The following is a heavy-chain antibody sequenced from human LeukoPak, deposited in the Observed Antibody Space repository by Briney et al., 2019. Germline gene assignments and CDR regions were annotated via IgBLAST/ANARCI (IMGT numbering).Heavy chain of an antibody. D-gene: IGHD3-10*01. CDR2: IYPGDSDT. CDR1: GYSFTTYW. J-gene: IGHJ4*02. V-gene: IGHV5-51*01. Sequence: GESLRISCKGSGYSFTTYWIGWVRQMPGKGLECMGIIYPGDSDTRYSPSFQGQVTISADKPISAAYLQWSSLKASDTAMYYCARQDYYGSGSDYWGQGTLVTVSS. CDR3: ARQDYYGSGSDY.